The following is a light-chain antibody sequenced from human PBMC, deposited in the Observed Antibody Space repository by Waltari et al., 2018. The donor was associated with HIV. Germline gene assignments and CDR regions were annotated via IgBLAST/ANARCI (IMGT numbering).Light chain of an antibody. J-gene: IGLJ1*01. CDR1: SSDVGGYDY. CDR2: EVS. CDR3: SSYTSRNTHV. V-gene: IGLV2-14*01. Sequence: QSALTQPASVSGSPGQSITISCTGTSSDVGGYDYVSWYQQHPGKAPKLMIYEVSSRPSVVSHRFSSSKSGNMASLTISGLQAEDEADYYCSSYTSRNTHVFGTGTKVTVL.